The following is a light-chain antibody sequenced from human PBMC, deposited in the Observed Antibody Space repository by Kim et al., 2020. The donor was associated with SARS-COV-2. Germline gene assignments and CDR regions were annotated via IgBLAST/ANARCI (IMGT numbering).Light chain of an antibody. Sequence: ASVKLTCTLNSEHRLYAMAWHQQQSDKGPRYLMKVNSDGSHNKGDGTPDRFSGSTSGAERYLTISSLQSEDEADYYCQTWGTGIVVFGGGTQLTVL. V-gene: IGLV4-69*01. J-gene: IGLJ2*01. CDR1: SEHRLYA. CDR2: VNSDGSH. CDR3: QTWGTGIVV.